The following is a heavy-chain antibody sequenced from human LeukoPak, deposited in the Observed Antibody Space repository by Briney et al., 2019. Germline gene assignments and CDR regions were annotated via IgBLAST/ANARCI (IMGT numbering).Heavy chain of an antibody. J-gene: IGHJ4*02. Sequence: GASVKVSYKASGYTFTSYGISWVRQAPGQGLEWMGWISAYNGNTNYAQKLQGRVTMTTDTSTSTAYMELRSLRSDDTAVYYCARDERHYYDSSGYYGSYYWGQGTLVTVSS. CDR3: ARDERHYYDSSGYYGSYY. D-gene: IGHD3-22*01. CDR1: GYTFTSYG. V-gene: IGHV1-18*01. CDR2: ISAYNGNT.